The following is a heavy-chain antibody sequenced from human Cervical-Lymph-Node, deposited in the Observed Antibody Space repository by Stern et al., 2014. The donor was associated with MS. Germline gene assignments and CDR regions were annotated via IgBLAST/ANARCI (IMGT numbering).Heavy chain of an antibody. D-gene: IGHD3-9*01. Sequence: EVQLVESGGSLVQPGGSPRLSCAASGFTFSDHYMDWVRQAPGKGLEWVARIRNKAKRYTTQYAASVKARFTISRDDSKNSLYLQMNSLKTEDTAVYYCARSQLFDNNWTFDYWGQGTLVTVSS. CDR3: ARSQLFDNNWTFDY. J-gene: IGHJ4*02. V-gene: IGHV3-72*01. CDR2: IRNKAKRYTT. CDR1: GFTFSDHY.